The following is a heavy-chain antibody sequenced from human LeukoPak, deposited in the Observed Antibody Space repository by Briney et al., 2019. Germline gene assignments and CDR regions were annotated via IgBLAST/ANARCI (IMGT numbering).Heavy chain of an antibody. J-gene: IGHJ4*02. CDR2: INLSGST. D-gene: IGHD3-10*01. V-gene: IGHV4-34*01. Sequence: PETLSLTSAVYGGSLSVYYWSSIRQPPRKGLEWIGEINLSGSTNYNPSLQSRVTTSVDTSNNQSSLNMSSVTAAATPVDSCARAPRGYYYGSVFDYWGQGTLVTVSS. CDR3: ARAPRGYYYGSVFDY. CDR1: GGSLSVYY.